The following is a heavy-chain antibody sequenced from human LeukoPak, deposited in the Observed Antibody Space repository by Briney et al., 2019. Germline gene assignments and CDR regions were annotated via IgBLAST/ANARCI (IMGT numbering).Heavy chain of an antibody. V-gene: IGHV3-7*01. Sequence: GGSLRLSCAASGFTFSSYWMSWVRQAPGKGLEWVVNIKQDGSEKYYVDSVKGRFTISRDNAKNSLYLQMNSLRAEDTAVYYCARGEHGSGRLLRNWYFDLWGRGTLVTVSS. D-gene: IGHD3-10*01. CDR3: ARGEHGSGRLLRNWYFDL. CDR1: GFTFSSYW. CDR2: IKQDGSEK. J-gene: IGHJ2*01.